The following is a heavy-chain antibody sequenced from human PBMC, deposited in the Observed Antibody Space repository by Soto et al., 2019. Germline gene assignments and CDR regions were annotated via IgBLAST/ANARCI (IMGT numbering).Heavy chain of an antibody. CDR1: GGSVSSGSYY. D-gene: IGHD2-15*01. J-gene: IGHJ6*02. CDR2: IYYSGST. Sequence: SETLSLTCTVSGGSVSSGSYYWSWIRQPPGKGLEWIGYIYYSGSTNYNPSLKSRVTISVDTSKNQFSLKLSSVTAADTAVYYCARATYCSGGSCFYGMDVWGQGTTVTVSS. CDR3: ARATYCSGGSCFYGMDV. V-gene: IGHV4-61*01.